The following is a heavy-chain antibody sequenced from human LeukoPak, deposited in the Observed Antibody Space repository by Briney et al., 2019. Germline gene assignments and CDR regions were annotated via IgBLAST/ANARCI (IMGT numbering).Heavy chain of an antibody. Sequence: SETLSLTCTVSGGSISSYYWSWIRQPPGKGLEWIGYIYYSGSTNYNPSLKSRVTISVDTSKNQFSLKLSSVTAADTAVYYCARVGRHYGSVGAFDIWGQGTMATVSS. J-gene: IGHJ3*02. CDR1: GGSISSYY. CDR3: ARVGRHYGSVGAFDI. D-gene: IGHD3-10*01. CDR2: IYYSGST. V-gene: IGHV4-59*01.